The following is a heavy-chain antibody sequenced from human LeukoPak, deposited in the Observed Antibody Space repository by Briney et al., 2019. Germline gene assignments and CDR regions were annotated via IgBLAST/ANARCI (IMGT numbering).Heavy chain of an antibody. CDR2: INPNSGRT. V-gene: IGHV1-2*02. Sequence: ASVKVSCKASGYTFTGYYMHWVRQAPGQGLEWTGWINPNSGRTNYAQKFQGRVTMTGDTSISTAYMVLTRLTSDDTAVYYCARGTYYDSSAYSGVRLFDYWGQGTLVTVSS. CDR3: ARGTYYDSSAYSGVRLFDY. J-gene: IGHJ4*02. CDR1: GYTFTGYY. D-gene: IGHD3-22*01.